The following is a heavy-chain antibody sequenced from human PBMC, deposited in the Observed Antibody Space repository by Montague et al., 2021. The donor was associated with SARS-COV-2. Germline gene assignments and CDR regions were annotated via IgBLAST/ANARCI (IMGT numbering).Heavy chain of an antibody. CDR3: ARRALGYCSSTSCETAFDI. CDR1: GGSISSYY. Sequence: SETLSLTCAVSGGSISSYYWSWIRQPPGKGLEWIGHIYYSGSTNXNPSLKSRVTISVDTSKNQFSLKLSSVTAADTAVYYCARRALGYCSSTSCETAFDIWGQGTMVTVSS. D-gene: IGHD2-2*01. V-gene: IGHV4-59*08. J-gene: IGHJ3*02. CDR2: IYYSGST.